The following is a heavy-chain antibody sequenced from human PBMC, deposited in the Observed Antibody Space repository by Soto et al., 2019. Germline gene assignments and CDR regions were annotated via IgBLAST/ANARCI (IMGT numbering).Heavy chain of an antibody. CDR3: AREGPYSRSPPGQFRNGRFAY. V-gene: IGHV1-3*01. CDR1: GYTFTSYA. D-gene: IGHD6-6*01. J-gene: IGHJ4*02. Sequence: ASVKVSCKASGYTFTSYAMHWVRQAPGQRLEWMGWINAGNGNTKYSQKFQGRGTITRDTSARAAYLELSSLISEDTAVYYGAREGPYSRSPPGQFRNGRFAYWAQGTLVTVSS. CDR2: INAGNGNT.